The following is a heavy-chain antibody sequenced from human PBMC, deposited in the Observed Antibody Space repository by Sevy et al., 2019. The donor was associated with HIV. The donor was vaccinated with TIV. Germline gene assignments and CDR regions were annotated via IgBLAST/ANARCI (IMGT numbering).Heavy chain of an antibody. CDR1: GFTFSSYW. D-gene: IGHD3-3*02. CDR3: ARGRIFGVVIYYFDY. Sequence: GGSLRLSCAASGFTFSSYWMSWVRQAPGKGLEWVANIKQDGSEKYYVDSVKGRFTISRDNAKNSLYLQMNNLRAEDTAVYYCARGRIFGVVIYYFDYWGQGTLVTVSS. V-gene: IGHV3-7*01. CDR2: IKQDGSEK. J-gene: IGHJ4*02.